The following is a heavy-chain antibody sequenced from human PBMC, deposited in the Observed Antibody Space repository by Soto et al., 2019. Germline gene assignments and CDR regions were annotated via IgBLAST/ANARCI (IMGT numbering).Heavy chain of an antibody. J-gene: IGHJ6*02. CDR1: VGSISSGGYS. CDR3: ARAVGGYGMDV. CDR2: IYHIGST. Sequence: TLSLTCAVSVGSISSGGYSWSWIRQPPGKGLEWIGYIYHIGSTYYNPSLKSRVTISVDRSKNQFSLKLSSVTAADTAVYYCARAVGGYGMDVWGQGTTVTVSS. D-gene: IGHD1-26*01. V-gene: IGHV4-30-2*01.